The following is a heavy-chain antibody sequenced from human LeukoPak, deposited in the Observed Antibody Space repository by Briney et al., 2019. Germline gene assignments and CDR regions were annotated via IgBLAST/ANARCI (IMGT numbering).Heavy chain of an antibody. CDR1: GCIFSSYS. J-gene: IGHJ4*02. CDR2: ITTRSTYI. Sequence: PGGSLRLSCTASGCIFSSYSMNWVRQAPGKGLECVSSITTRSTYIYYADSVKGRFTISRDNAKNSLDLPMNSLRAEDTAVYYCAREYYYDSSGLDYWGQGTLVTVSS. V-gene: IGHV3-21*01. D-gene: IGHD3-22*01. CDR3: AREYYYDSSGLDY.